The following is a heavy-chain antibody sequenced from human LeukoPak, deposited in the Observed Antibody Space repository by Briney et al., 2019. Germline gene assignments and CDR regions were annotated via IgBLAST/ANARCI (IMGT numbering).Heavy chain of an antibody. Sequence: GESLKISCKDSGNSFTSYWIGWVRQMPGRGLEWMGIIYPGDSETRYSPSFQGQVTISVDKSISTAYLQWSSLKASDTAMYYCARLGDSGWFVYWGQGTLVTVSS. CDR1: GNSFTSYW. V-gene: IGHV5-51*01. CDR3: ARLGDSGWFVY. CDR2: IYPGDSET. J-gene: IGHJ5*01. D-gene: IGHD6-19*01.